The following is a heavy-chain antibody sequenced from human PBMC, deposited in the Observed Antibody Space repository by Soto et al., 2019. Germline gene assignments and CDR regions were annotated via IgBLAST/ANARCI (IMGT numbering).Heavy chain of an antibody. CDR1: GYSFTSYW. Sequence: GESLKISCKGSGYSFTSYWIGWVRQMPGKGLEWMGIIYPGDSDTRYSPSFQGQVTISADKSISTAYLQWSSLKASDTAMYYCARQNTRGSYAFLNGMDVWGQGTTVTVSS. J-gene: IGHJ6*02. V-gene: IGHV5-51*01. CDR3: ARQNTRGSYAFLNGMDV. CDR2: IYPGDSDT. D-gene: IGHD3-16*01.